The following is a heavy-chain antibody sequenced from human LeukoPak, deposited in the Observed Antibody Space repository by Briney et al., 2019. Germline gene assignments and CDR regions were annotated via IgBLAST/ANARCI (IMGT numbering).Heavy chain of an antibody. CDR3: AINHQLSECGMDV. CDR1: GGSISSYY. D-gene: IGHD1-1*01. Sequence: SETLSLTCTVSGGSISSYYWSWIRQPPGKGLEWIGYIYYSGSTNYNPSLKSRATIPVDTSKNQFSLKLSSVTAADTAVYYCAINHQLSECGMDVWGQGTTVTVSS. CDR2: IYYSGST. J-gene: IGHJ6*02. V-gene: IGHV4-59*01.